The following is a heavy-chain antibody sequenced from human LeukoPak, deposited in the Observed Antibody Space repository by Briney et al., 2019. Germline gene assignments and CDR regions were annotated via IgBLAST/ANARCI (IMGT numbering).Heavy chain of an antibody. D-gene: IGHD3-10*01. J-gene: IGHJ2*01. CDR3: AREIWFGELYFDL. Sequence: SETLSLTCAVSGYSISSGYYWGWIRQPPGKGLEWIGSIYHSGSTYYNPSLKSRVTISVDTSKNQFSLKLSSVTAADTAVYYCAREIWFGELYFDLWGRGTLVTVSS. CDR2: IYHSGST. V-gene: IGHV4-38-2*02. CDR1: GYSISSGYY.